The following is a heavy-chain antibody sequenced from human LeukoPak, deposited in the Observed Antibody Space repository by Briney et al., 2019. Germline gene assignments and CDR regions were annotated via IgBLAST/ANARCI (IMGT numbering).Heavy chain of an antibody. D-gene: IGHD2-15*01. V-gene: IGHV1-8*01. J-gene: IGHJ4*02. CDR1: GYTFASYD. Sequence: ASVKVSCKASGYTFASYDINWVRQATGQGLEWMGWMNPNSGNTAYAQKFQGRVTMTRNTSISTAYMELSSLRSEDTAVYYCARSVYCSGGSCYSSFDYWGQGTLVTVSS. CDR2: MNPNSGNT. CDR3: ARSVYCSGGSCYSSFDY.